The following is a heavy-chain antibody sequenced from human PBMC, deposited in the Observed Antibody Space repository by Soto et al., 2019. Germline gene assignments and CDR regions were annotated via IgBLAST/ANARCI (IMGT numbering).Heavy chain of an antibody. CDR1: GFAFTGHR. CDR3: ARRVLGSSRAFDI. J-gene: IGHJ3*02. D-gene: IGHD3-10*01. V-gene: IGHV3-23*01. CDR2: ISDGGDLT. Sequence: GGSLRLSCAASGFAFTGHRMSWVRQAPEKGLEWVAGISDGGDLTYNADSVKGQFTISRDNSRNTLYLQMNSLRAEDTAVYYCARRVLGSSRAFDIWGQETMVAFSS.